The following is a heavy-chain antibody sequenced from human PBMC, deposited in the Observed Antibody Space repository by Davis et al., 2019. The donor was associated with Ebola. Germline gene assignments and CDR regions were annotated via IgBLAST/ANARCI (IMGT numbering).Heavy chain of an antibody. CDR1: GFTFSSYA. D-gene: IGHD1/OR15-1a*01. V-gene: IGHV3-30*04. Sequence: GGSLRLSCAASGFTFSSYAMHWVRQAPGKGLDWVAVLSYDGSHKYYADSVKGRFSISRDNSRSTLFLQMNSLRTEDTAVYYCVTENWYRFESWGQGTLVTVSS. J-gene: IGHJ4*02. CDR3: VTENWYRFES. CDR2: LSYDGSHK.